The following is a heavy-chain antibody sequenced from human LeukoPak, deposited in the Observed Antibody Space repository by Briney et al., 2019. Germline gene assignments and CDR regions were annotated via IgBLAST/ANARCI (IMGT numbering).Heavy chain of an antibody. V-gene: IGHV4-61*01. CDR1: GGSVSSGSYY. CDR3: ARDGHRDNSSSWYSPYYYYYYGMGV. Sequence: SETLSLTCTVSGGSVSSGSYYWSWIRQPPGKGLEWIGYIYYSGSTNYNPSLKSRVTISVDTSKNQFSLKLSSVTAADTAVYYCARDGHRDNSSSWYSPYYYYYYGMGVWGQGTTVTVSS. J-gene: IGHJ6*02. D-gene: IGHD6-13*01. CDR2: IYYSGST.